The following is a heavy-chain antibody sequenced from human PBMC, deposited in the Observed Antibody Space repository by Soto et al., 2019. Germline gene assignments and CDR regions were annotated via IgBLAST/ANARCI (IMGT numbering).Heavy chain of an antibody. D-gene: IGHD2-21*02. J-gene: IGHJ4*01. CDR3: ARLPKGSVVTG. Sequence: VGSLRLSCVGSGFSFRDHSMNWVRQPPGKGLQWISYISSSSENIYYADSVKGRFTVSRDNAKNTLFLQMNSLRDDDSAIYYCARLPKGSVVTGWGQGSLVTVSS. CDR1: GFSFRDHS. CDR2: ISSSSENI. V-gene: IGHV3-48*02.